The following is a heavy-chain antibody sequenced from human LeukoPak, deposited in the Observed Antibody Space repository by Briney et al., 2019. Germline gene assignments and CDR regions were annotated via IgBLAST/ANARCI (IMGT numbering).Heavy chain of an antibody. V-gene: IGHV4-30-4*01. CDR1: GGSISSGDYY. CDR3: ARDSRITMVRGVPYYYYYYGMDV. Sequence: SETLSLTCTVSGGSISSGDYYWSWIRQPPGKGLEWIGYIYYSGSTYYNPSLKSRVTISVDTSKNQFSLKLSSVTAADTAVYYCARDSRITMVRGVPYYYYYYGMDVWGQGTTVTVSS. CDR2: IYYSGST. J-gene: IGHJ6*02. D-gene: IGHD3-10*01.